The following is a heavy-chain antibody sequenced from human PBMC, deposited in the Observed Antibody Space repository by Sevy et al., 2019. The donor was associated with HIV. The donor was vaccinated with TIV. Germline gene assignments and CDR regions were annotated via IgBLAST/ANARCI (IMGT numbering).Heavy chain of an antibody. CDR3: AKVLHIVVVPAAIDYYYGMDV. J-gene: IGHJ6*02. CDR2: IRFDGTIQ. CDR1: GFTFSTYG. Sequence: GGSLRLSCAGSGFTFSTYGMHWVRQAPGKGLEWVAFIRFDGTIQYYTDSVKGRLTISRDNSKNTLYLQMNSLRAEDTAVYFCAKVLHIVVVPAAIDYYYGMDVWGQGTTVTVSS. D-gene: IGHD2-2*01. V-gene: IGHV3-30*02.